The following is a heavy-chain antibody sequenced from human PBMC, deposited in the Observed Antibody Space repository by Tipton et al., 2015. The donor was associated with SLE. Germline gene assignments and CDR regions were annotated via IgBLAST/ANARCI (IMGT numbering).Heavy chain of an antibody. CDR1: GGSIRSYY. CDR2: VYYSEIT. J-gene: IGHJ4*02. CDR3: ARAGDLRDGFNFALDY. Sequence: TLSLTCTVSGGSIRSYYWSWIRQPPGQGLEWIGYVYYSEITSYNPSLKSRVTISLDTSKNQFSLKLTSVTAADTAVYYYARAGDLRDGFNFALDYWGQGTLVTVSS. V-gene: IGHV4-59*01. D-gene: IGHD5-24*01.